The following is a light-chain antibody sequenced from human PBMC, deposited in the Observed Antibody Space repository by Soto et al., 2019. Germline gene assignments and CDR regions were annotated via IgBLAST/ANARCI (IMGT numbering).Light chain of an antibody. J-gene: IGLJ2*01. CDR1: SSDVGGYSY. CDR2: EVS. Sequence: QSALTQPASVSGSPGQSITISCTGTSSDVGGYSYVSWYQQHPGKAPKLMIYEVSNRPSGVSNRFSASKSGNTASLTISGLQAEDEGDYYCSSERSRSTVVFGGGTKVTVL. V-gene: IGLV2-14*01. CDR3: SSERSRSTVV.